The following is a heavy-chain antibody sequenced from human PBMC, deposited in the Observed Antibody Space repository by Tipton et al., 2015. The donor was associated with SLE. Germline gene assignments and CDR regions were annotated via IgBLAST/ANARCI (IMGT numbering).Heavy chain of an antibody. J-gene: IGHJ4*02. CDR3: AKGDYGDYLHYFEY. CDR2: ISGSGYRT. Sequence: SLRLSCAASGFTFTSYVINWVRQAPGKGLEWVSAISGSGYRTYYADSVKGRFTISRDSSKNTLYLQMNSLRAEDTAVYYCAKGDYGDYLHYFEYWGQGTLVTVSS. D-gene: IGHD4-17*01. V-gene: IGHV3-23*01. CDR1: GFTFTSYV.